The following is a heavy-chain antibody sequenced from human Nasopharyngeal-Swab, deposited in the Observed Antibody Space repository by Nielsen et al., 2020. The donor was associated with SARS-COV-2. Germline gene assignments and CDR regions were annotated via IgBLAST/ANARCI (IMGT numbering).Heavy chain of an antibody. D-gene: IGHD3-22*01. V-gene: IGHV4-59*10. CDR2: IYTSGST. CDR3: ARTHYYDTGPFDY. Sequence: SETLSLTCAVYGGSFSGYYWSWIRQPAGKGLEWIGRIYTSGSTNYNPSLKSRVTMSVDTSKNQFSLKLSSVTAADTAVYYCARTHYYDTGPFDYWGQGTLVTVSS. J-gene: IGHJ4*02. CDR1: GGSFSGYY.